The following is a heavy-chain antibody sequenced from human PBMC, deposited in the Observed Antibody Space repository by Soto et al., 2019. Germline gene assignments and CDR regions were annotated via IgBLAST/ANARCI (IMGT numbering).Heavy chain of an antibody. J-gene: IGHJ3*02. D-gene: IGHD3-22*01. CDR1: GYSFTSYW. CDR3: ARRTMTYYYDSSGYYPFDI. CDR2: IYPGDSDT. V-gene: IGHV5-51*01. Sequence: GESLKISCKGSGYSFTSYWIGWVRQMPGKGLEWMGIIYPGDSDTRYSPSFQGQVTISADKSISTAYLQWSSLKASDIAMDYCARRTMTYYYDSSGYYPFDIWGQGTMVTVSS.